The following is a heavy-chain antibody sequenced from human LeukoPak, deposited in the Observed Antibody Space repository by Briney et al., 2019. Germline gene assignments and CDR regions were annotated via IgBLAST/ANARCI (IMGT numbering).Heavy chain of an antibody. CDR1: GFTFSSYA. Sequence: SGGSLRLSCAASGFTFSSYAMSRVRQAPGKGLEWVSAISASGGSTNNADSVKGRFTISRDNSKSILYLQMNSLRAEDTAVYYCAKISLYDFWSGYYKPYWYFDLWGRGTLVTVSS. J-gene: IGHJ2*01. D-gene: IGHD3-3*01. CDR2: ISASGGST. CDR3: AKISLYDFWSGYYKPYWYFDL. V-gene: IGHV3-23*01.